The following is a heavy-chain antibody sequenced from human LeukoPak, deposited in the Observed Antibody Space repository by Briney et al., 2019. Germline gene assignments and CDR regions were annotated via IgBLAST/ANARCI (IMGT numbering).Heavy chain of an antibody. V-gene: IGHV3-7*01. Sequence: GGSLRLSCAASGFTFSSYWMSWVRRAPGKGLEWVANIKQDGSEKYYVDSVKGRFTISRDNAKNSLYLQMNSLRAEDTAVYYCARDSTYYDILTGYSDYWGQGTLVTVSS. J-gene: IGHJ4*02. CDR2: IKQDGSEK. CDR1: GFTFSSYW. D-gene: IGHD3-9*01. CDR3: ARDSTYYDILTGYSDY.